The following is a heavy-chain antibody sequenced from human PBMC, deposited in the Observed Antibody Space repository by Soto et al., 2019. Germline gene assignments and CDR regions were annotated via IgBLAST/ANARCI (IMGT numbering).Heavy chain of an antibody. D-gene: IGHD3-10*01. CDR2: IYYSGST. Sequence: PSETLSLTCTVSGGSISSYYWSWIRQPPGKGLEWIGYIYYSGSTNYNPSLKSRVTISVDTSKNQFSLKLSSVTAADTAVYYCARYGVTMVRGERGYYYYGMDVWGQGTTVTVSS. V-gene: IGHV4-59*08. CDR1: GGSISSYY. J-gene: IGHJ6*02. CDR3: ARYGVTMVRGERGYYYYGMDV.